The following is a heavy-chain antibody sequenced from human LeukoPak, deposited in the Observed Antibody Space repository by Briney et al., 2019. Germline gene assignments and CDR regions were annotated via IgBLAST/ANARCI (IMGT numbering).Heavy chain of an antibody. D-gene: IGHD5-12*01. CDR3: AKTTSYSGYGFDY. J-gene: IGHJ4*02. V-gene: IGHV3-30*02. Sequence: GGSLRLSCAASGFTFSSYGMHWVRQAPGKGLEWVAFIRHDASDKYYADPVKGRFTISRDNSKNTVYLQMDSLGAEDAAVYYCAKTTSYSGYGFDYWGQGTLVTVSS. CDR2: IRHDASDK. CDR1: GFTFSSYG.